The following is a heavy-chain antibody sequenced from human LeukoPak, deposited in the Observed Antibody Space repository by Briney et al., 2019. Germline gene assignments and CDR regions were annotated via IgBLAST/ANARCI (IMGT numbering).Heavy chain of an antibody. Sequence: SGSLSPACAVSAGSISSGSWWNWVRQPPGKSLECIGEIYHSGGTNYNPSLKSRVTISVDTSKNQFSLKLSSVTAADTAVYYCARRLYYYDSSGYYPKGSFDYWGQGTLVTVSS. CDR1: AGSISSGSW. D-gene: IGHD3-22*01. CDR2: IYHSGGT. J-gene: IGHJ4*02. V-gene: IGHV4-4*02. CDR3: ARRLYYYDSSGYYPKGSFDY.